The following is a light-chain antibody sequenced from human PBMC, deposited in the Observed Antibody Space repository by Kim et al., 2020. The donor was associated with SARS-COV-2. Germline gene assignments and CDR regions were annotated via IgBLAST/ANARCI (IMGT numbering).Light chain of an antibody. CDR1: RLRSYY. V-gene: IGLV3-19*01. CDR3: QSRDSGGNVV. CDR2: GRN. Sequence: SFELTQDPAVSVALGQTVRITCQGDRLRSYYATWYQQKPRQAPLLVISGRNNRPSGFPDRFSGFTSGNTASLTISGAQAEDGADFYCQSRDSGGNVVFGGGTQRTVL. J-gene: IGLJ2*01.